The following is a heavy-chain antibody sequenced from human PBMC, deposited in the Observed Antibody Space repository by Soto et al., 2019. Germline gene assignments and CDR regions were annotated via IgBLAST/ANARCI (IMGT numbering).Heavy chain of an antibody. CDR2: ISSSSSYI. CDR3: ARDKLGYCSSTSCYPGY. CDR1: GFTFSSYS. D-gene: IGHD2-2*01. V-gene: IGHV3-21*01. J-gene: IGHJ4*02. Sequence: PGGSLRLSCAASGFTFSSYSMNWVRQAPGKGLEWVSSISSSSSYIYYADSVKGRFTISRDNAKNSLYLQMNSLRAEDTAVYYCARDKLGYCSSTSCYPGYSGQGTLVTVSS.